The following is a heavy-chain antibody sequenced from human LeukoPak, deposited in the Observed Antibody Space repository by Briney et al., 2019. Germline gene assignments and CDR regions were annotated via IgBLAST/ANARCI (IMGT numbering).Heavy chain of an antibody. CDR2: IYYSGST. CDR1: GGSISSYY. Sequence: SETLSLTCTVSGGSISSYYWSWIWQPPGKGLEWIGYIYYSGSTNYNPSLKSRVTISVDTSKNQFSLKMSSMTAADTAVYYCATAKGSVAGLIDYWGQGTLVTVSS. D-gene: IGHD6-19*01. J-gene: IGHJ4*02. CDR3: ATAKGSVAGLIDY. V-gene: IGHV4-59*01.